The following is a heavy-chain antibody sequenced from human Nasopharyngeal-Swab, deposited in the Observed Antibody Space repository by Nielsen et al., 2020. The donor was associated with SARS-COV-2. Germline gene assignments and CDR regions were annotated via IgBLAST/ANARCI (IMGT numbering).Heavy chain of an antibody. CDR1: GFSITSGYY. Sequence: SETLSLTCTVSGFSITSGYYWGWIRPPPGKGPEYIGSIFRSGDVRYSPSLSSRVTMSVDTSKNQMSLRLRSATAADTAMYYCARLGYGDYEADYWGQGILVTVFS. V-gene: IGHV4-38-2*02. D-gene: IGHD2-21*02. J-gene: IGHJ4*02. CDR3: ARLGYGDYEADY. CDR2: IFRSGDV.